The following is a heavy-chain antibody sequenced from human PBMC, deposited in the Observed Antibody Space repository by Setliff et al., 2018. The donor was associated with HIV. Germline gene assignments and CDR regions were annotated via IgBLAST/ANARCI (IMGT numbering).Heavy chain of an antibody. J-gene: IGHJ4*02. CDR2: INPSGGST. D-gene: IGHD2-2*01. CDR3: ARGPHCSSTSCFGGFDY. V-gene: IGHV1-46*01. CDR1: GYTFTRYY. Sequence: ASVKVSCKASGYTFTRYYIHWVRQAPGQGLEWMGIINPSGGSTTYTQKFQGTGTMTRDTSTSTVYMELSSLRSEDTAVYYCARGPHCSSTSCFGGFDYWGQVTLVTVAS.